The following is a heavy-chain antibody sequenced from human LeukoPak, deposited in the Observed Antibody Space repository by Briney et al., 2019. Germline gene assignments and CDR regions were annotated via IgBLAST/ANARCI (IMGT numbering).Heavy chain of an antibody. V-gene: IGHV4-59*01. Sequence: SETLSLTCTVSGGSISSYYWSWIRQPPGKGLEWIGYIYYSGSTNYNPSLKSRVTISVDASKNQFSLKLSSVTAADTAVYYCARDTVPGDSFDIWGQGTMVTVSS. CDR1: GGSISSYY. CDR3: ARDTVPGDSFDI. CDR2: IYYSGST. J-gene: IGHJ3*02.